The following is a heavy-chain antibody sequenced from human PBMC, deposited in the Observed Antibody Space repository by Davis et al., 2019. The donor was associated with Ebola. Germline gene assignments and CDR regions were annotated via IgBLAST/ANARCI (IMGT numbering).Heavy chain of an antibody. CDR3: AKTVGWLQQTGEEYFQN. Sequence: GGSLRLSCVGSGFNFGSHYMAWVRQAPGKGLEWVANINQDGSEKYLLDSVKGRFTISRDNAKNSLYLQMHSLRADDTAVYYCAKTVGWLQQTGEEYFQNWGQGTLVTVSS. J-gene: IGHJ1*01. D-gene: IGHD5-24*01. V-gene: IGHV3-7*03. CDR2: INQDGSEK. CDR1: GFNFGSHY.